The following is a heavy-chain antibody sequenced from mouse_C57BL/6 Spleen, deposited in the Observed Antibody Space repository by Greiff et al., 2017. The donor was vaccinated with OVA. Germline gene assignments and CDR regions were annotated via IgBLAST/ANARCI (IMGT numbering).Heavy chain of an antibody. J-gene: IGHJ1*03. Sequence: VQLQQSGAELVMPGASVQLSCKASGYTFTSYWMHWVKQRPGQGLAWIGEIDPSDSSTNYNQKLKGKSTLTVDKSSSTSYMQLSSLTSDDSAVYYCARLRDYGSSYDWYFDVWGTGTTVTVSS. CDR3: ARLRDYGSSYDWYFDV. V-gene: IGHV1-69*01. CDR2: IDPSDSST. CDR1: GYTFTSYW. D-gene: IGHD1-1*01.